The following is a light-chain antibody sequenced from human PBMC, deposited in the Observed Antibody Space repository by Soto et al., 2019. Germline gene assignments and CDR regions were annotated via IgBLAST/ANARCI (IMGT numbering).Light chain of an antibody. CDR3: QQYNSWTLIS. V-gene: IGKV3-15*01. CDR2: AAS. J-gene: IGKJ5*01. Sequence: ELMMTQSPATLSVSPGERATLSCRASQSISGNIAWYQQKPGQAPRLLIYAASIRASGIPARFSGTGFGRESTLSISSLQSEDSAVYYCQQYNSWTLISFGPGTRLEIK. CDR1: QSISGN.